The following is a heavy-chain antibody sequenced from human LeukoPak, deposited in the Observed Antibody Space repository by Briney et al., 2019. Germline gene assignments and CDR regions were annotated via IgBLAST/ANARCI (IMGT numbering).Heavy chain of an antibody. V-gene: IGHV3-11*04. CDR2: ISSSGSTI. J-gene: IGHJ3*02. Sequence: GGSLRLSCAASGFTFSDYYMSWIRQAPGKGLEWVSYISSSGSTIYYADSVKGRFTISRDNAKNSLYLQMNSLRAEDTAVYYCARDLWSAYTAVAHDAFDIWGQGTMVTVSS. CDR3: ARDLWSAYTAVAHDAFDI. CDR1: GFTFSDYY. D-gene: IGHD6-19*01.